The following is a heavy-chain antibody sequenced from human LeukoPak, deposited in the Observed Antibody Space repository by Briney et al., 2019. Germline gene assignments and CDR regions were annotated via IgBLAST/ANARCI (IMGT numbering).Heavy chain of an antibody. Sequence: ASVKVSCKASGYTFTSYDINWVRQAPGQGLEWMGWMGPRNGYTGSAQRFQGRITMTRDTSISTAYMELSRLRSDDTAVYYCARTGLRYFDWLPYYYYGMDVWGQGTTVTVSS. V-gene: IGHV1-8*01. CDR1: GYTFTSYD. D-gene: IGHD3-9*01. CDR2: MGPRNGYT. CDR3: ARTGLRYFDWLPYYYYGMDV. J-gene: IGHJ6*02.